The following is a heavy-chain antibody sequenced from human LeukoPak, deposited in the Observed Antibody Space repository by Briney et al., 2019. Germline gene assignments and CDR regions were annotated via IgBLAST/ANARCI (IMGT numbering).Heavy chain of an antibody. J-gene: IGHJ4*02. CDR3: ARGVQLERLPATQFDY. D-gene: IGHD1-1*01. Sequence: PSETLSLTCTVSGGSISSGSYYRSWIRQPAGKGLEWIGRIYTSGSTNYNPSLKSRVTISVDTSKNQFSLKLSSVTAADTAVYYCARGVQLERLPATQFDYWGQGTLVTVSS. V-gene: IGHV4-61*02. CDR2: IYTSGST. CDR1: GGSISSGSYY.